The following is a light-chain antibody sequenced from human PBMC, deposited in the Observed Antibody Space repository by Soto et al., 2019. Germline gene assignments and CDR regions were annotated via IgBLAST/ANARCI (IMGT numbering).Light chain of an antibody. CDR1: QGISSA. V-gene: IGKV1-13*02. Sequence: AIQLTQSPSSLSASVGDRVTITCRASQGISSALAWYQQKPGKAPKLLIYDASSLESGVPSRFSGSGSWTDFTLTISSLQPEDFATYYCQQFNSYPHHFGQGTRLEIK. CDR3: QQFNSYPHH. J-gene: IGKJ5*01. CDR2: DAS.